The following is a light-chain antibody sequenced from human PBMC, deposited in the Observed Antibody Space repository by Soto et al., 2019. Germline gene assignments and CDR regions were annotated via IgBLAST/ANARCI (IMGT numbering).Light chain of an antibody. CDR1: QSVSSTY. CDR3: QQYNNWPFS. Sequence: EIVLTQSPGTLSLSPGERATLSCRASQSVSSTYFAWYQQKSGQSPRLLIYDVSSRATGVPSRFSGTGSETDFTLTISGLQSEDSAIYFCQQYNNWPFSFGQGTRLEIK. J-gene: IGKJ5*01. V-gene: IGKV3-15*01. CDR2: DVS.